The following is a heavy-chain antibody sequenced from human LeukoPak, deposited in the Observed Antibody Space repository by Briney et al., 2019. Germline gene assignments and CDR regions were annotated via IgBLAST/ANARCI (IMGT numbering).Heavy chain of an antibody. V-gene: IGHV3-23*01. J-gene: IGHJ6*02. CDR2: XXXXGGST. CDR1: GFTLXSXX. Sequence: GGSLRLSCAASGFTLXSXXMSWVRQAPGKGLXXXXXXXXXGGSTYYXXXXXXXXXXSXDNSKNTPYLQMNSLRAEDTAVYYCAKXTTSKDYDDYYYYGMDVWGQGTTVTVSS. D-gene: IGHD4-17*01. CDR3: AKXTTSKDYDDYYYYGMDV.